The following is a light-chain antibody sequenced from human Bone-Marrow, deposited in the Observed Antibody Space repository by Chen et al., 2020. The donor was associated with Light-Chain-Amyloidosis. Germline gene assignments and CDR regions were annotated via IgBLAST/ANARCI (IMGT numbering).Light chain of an antibody. Sequence: QSALPQPASVSGSPGQSITISCPGTNSDVGAYNYVSWYQQHPGEAPKLMIYDVSNRPSGVSNRFSGSKSGNTASLTISGLQAGDEANYYCSSYTSSSTRVFGGGTKLTVL. J-gene: IGLJ2*01. CDR1: NSDVGAYNY. V-gene: IGLV2-14*03. CDR3: SSYTSSSTRV. CDR2: DVS.